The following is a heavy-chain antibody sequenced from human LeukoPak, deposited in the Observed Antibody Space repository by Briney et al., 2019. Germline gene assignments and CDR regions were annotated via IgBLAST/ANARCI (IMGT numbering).Heavy chain of an antibody. J-gene: IGHJ4*02. D-gene: IGHD4-23*01. CDR2: INPNNGGT. Sequence: ASVKVSCKASAYTFIGYHMHWVRQAPGQGLEWMGWINPNNGGTNYAQKFQGRVTMTRDTSISTAYMDLSRLRSDDTAVYFCARASTSVVTLDFWGQGTLVTVSS. V-gene: IGHV1-2*02. CDR1: AYTFIGYH. CDR3: ARASTSVVTLDF.